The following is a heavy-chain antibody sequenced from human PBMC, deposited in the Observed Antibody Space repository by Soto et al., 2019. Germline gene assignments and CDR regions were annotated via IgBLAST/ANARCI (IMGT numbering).Heavy chain of an antibody. J-gene: IGHJ2*01. Sequence: QVQLVESGGGVVQPGRSLRLSCAASGFTFSSYGMHWVRQAPGKGLEWVAVIWYDGSNKYYADSVKGRFTISRDNSKNKRYLQMNSLSAEGTAVEYCARSEGYCSGGSCYAPWYVDFWGSGTLVTVSS. D-gene: IGHD2-15*01. CDR1: GFTFSSYG. CDR3: ARSEGYCSGGSCYAPWYVDF. V-gene: IGHV3-33*01. CDR2: IWYDGSNK.